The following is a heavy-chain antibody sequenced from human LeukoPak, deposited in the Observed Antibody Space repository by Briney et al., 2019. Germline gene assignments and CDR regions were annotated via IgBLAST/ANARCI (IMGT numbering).Heavy chain of an antibody. J-gene: IGHJ5*02. Sequence: ASVKVSCKASGYTFTSYYMHWVRQAPGQGLEWMGIINPSGGSTSYAQKFQGRVTMTRDMSTSTVYMELSSLRSEDTAVYYCARDSRAARPVYNWFGPWGQGTLVTVSS. D-gene: IGHD6-6*01. CDR3: ARDSRAARPVYNWFGP. CDR1: GYTFTSYY. V-gene: IGHV1-46*01. CDR2: INPSGGST.